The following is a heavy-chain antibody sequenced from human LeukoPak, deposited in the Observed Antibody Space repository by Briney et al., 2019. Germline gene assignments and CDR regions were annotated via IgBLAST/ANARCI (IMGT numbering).Heavy chain of an antibody. Sequence: GGSLRLSCAASGFTFSRYSMNWVRQAPGKGLEWVSSISSGSSYIYYADSVKGRFTISRDDAKNSLYLQMNSLRVEDTAVYYCAKGGFVDIVAPITGEVDYHYYYMDVWGKGTTVTISS. V-gene: IGHV3-21*01. D-gene: IGHD5-12*01. CDR2: ISSGSSYI. CDR1: GFTFSRYS. CDR3: AKGGFVDIVAPITGEVDYHYYYMDV. J-gene: IGHJ6*03.